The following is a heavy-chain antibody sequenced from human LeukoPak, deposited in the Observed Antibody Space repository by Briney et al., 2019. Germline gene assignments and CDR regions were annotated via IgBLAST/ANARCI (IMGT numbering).Heavy chain of an antibody. V-gene: IGHV3-13*01. Sequence: HPGGSLRLSCAASGFTFSSYDMHWVRQTTGKGLEWVSAIGTAGDTYYPGSVKGRFTISRENAENSLYLQMNSLRAEDTAVYYCARDFYSSSGYYYYGMDVWGQGTTVTASS. D-gene: IGHD6-6*01. CDR1: GFTFSSYD. CDR2: IGTAGDT. CDR3: ARDFYSSSGYYYYGMDV. J-gene: IGHJ6*02.